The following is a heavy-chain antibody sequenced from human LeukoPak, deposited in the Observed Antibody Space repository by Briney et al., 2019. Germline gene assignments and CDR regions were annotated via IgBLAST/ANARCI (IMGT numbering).Heavy chain of an antibody. CDR1: GGTFSSYA. CDR3: ARAEIGIAVAGTWFDP. CDR2: IIPIFGTA. D-gene: IGHD6-19*01. V-gene: IGHV1-69*13. J-gene: IGHJ5*02. Sequence: GASVKVSCKASGGTFSSYAISWVRQAPGQGLEWMGGIIPIFGTANYAQKFQGRVTTTADESTSTAYMELSSLRSEDTAVYYCARAEIGIAVAGTWFDPWGQGTLVTVSS.